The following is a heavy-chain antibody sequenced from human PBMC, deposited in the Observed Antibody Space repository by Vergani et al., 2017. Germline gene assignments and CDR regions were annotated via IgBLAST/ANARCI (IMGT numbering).Heavy chain of an antibody. CDR1: GFSFGSYG. J-gene: IGHJ4*02. D-gene: IGHD2-2*01. V-gene: IGHV3-30*02. CDR3: VKDRGASIGFDD. Sequence: QVKLQESGGGVVQPGGSLRLSCAASGFSFGSYGMHWVRVRQAPGKGLEWLAYLRYDGTTKQYADSVKGRFTISRDNSKNMLYLQMDSLRPEDTAMFYCVKDRGASIGFDDWGQGTQVTVSS. CDR2: LRYDGTTK.